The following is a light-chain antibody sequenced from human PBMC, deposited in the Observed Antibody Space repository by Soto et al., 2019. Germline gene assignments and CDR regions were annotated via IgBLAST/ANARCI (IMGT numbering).Light chain of an antibody. CDR3: SSYTTSSTPRYV. CDR1: SSDVGRYNY. J-gene: IGLJ1*01. Sequence: QSALTQPASVSGSPGQSITISCTGTSSDVGRYNYVSWYQQHPGKAPKLMIYDVSNRPSGVTNRVSGSKSGNTAYLTISGLQAEDEADYYCSSYTTSSTPRYVFGTGTKVTVL. V-gene: IGLV2-14*01. CDR2: DVS.